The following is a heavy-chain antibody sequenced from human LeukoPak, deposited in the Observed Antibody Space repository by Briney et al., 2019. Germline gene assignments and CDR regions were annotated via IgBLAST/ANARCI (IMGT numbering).Heavy chain of an antibody. V-gene: IGHV3-30*18. CDR3: AKDCSSTSCYYYYGMDV. D-gene: IGHD2-2*01. Sequence: GGSLRLSCAASGFTFSSYGMHWVRQAPGKGLEWVAVISYDGSNKYYADSVKGRFTISRDNSKNTLYLQMNSLRAEDTAVYYCAKDCSSTSCYYYYGMDVWGQGTMVTVSS. J-gene: IGHJ6*02. CDR1: GFTFSSYG. CDR2: ISYDGSNK.